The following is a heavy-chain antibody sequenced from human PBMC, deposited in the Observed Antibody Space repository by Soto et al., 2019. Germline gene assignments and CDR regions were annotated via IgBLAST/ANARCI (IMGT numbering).Heavy chain of an antibody. CDR2: IYPSDSDT. CDR3: ARLFDDRHKGCYDSSGYYYVDY. Sequence: GESLKISCKGSGYSFPSYWIGWVRQMPGKGLEWMGIIYPSDSDTRYSPSFQGQVTISADKSITTTYLQWSSLKASDTAMYYCARLFDDRHKGCYDSSGYYYVDYWGQGTQVTVSS. V-gene: IGHV5-51*01. CDR1: GYSFPSYW. D-gene: IGHD3-22*01. J-gene: IGHJ4*02.